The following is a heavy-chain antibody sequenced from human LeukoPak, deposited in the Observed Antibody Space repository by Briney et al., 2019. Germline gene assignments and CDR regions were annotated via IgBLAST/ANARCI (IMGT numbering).Heavy chain of an antibody. CDR3: AKDLPYYYGSGSYRAAFDI. V-gene: IGHV3-23*01. CDR1: GFTLSSYA. D-gene: IGHD3-10*01. Sequence: GGSLRLSCAASGFTLSSYAMSWVRQAPGKGLEWVSAISGSGGSTYYADSVKGRFTISRDNSKNTLYLQMNSLRAEDTAVYYCAKDLPYYYGSGSYRAAFDIWGQGTMVTVSS. J-gene: IGHJ3*02. CDR2: ISGSGGST.